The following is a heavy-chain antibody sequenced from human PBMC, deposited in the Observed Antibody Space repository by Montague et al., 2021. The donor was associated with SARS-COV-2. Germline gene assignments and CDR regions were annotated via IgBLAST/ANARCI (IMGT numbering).Heavy chain of an antibody. Sequence: SLRLSCAASGFPFSDFVMTWVRQAPGKGLEWVSSISGSGYRTHYADSVKGRFTISRDNSKKTLYLQMNSLRAEDTGLYYCAKDLGYCSTTRCYVTCSDYWGQGTLVTVSS. V-gene: IGHV3-23*01. J-gene: IGHJ4*02. CDR1: GFPFSDFV. CDR2: ISGSGYRT. D-gene: IGHD2-2*01. CDR3: AKDLGYCSTTRCYVTCSDY.